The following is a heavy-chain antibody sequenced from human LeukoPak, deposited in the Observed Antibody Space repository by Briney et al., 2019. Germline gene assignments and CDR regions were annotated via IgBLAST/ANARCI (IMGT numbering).Heavy chain of an antibody. D-gene: IGHD6-13*01. CDR1: GFTLDSHA. CDR3: ARDPSRSWWGYFDY. CDR2: FIESSGSA. Sequence: GGSLRLFCAASGFTLDSHAMSWVRQAPGKGLEWISTFIESSGSAHYADPVKGRFTISRDISKNTLYLQMNSLRAEDTAVYYCARDPSRSWWGYFDYWGQGALVTVSS. V-gene: IGHV3-23*01. J-gene: IGHJ4*02.